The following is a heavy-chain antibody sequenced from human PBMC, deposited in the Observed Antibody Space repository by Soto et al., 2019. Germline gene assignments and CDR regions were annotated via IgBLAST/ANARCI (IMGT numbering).Heavy chain of an antibody. CDR3: ARDFSRLVRYFDCFARHVMDV. Sequence: ASVKVSCKASGYTFTSYYMHWVRQAPGQGLEWMGIINPSGGSTSYAQKFQGRVTMTRDTSTSTVYMELSSLRSEDTAVYYCARDFSRLVRYFDCFARHVMDVWGQGTTVTVSS. J-gene: IGHJ6*02. D-gene: IGHD3-9*01. CDR1: GYTFTSYY. CDR2: INPSGGST. V-gene: IGHV1-46*01.